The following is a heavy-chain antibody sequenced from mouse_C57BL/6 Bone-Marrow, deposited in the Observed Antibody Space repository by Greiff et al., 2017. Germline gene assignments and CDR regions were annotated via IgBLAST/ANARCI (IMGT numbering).Heavy chain of an antibody. J-gene: IGHJ3*01. D-gene: IGHD2-2*01. CDR2: ISDGGSYT. V-gene: IGHV5-4*03. CDR1: GFTFSSYA. Sequence: EVNVVESGGGLVKPGGSLKLSCAASGFTFSSYAMSWVRQTPEKRLEWVATISDGGSYTYYPDNVKGRFTISRDNAKNNLYLQMSHLKSEDTAMYYCAIYYGYPWFAYWGQGTLVTVSA. CDR3: AIYYGYPWFAY.